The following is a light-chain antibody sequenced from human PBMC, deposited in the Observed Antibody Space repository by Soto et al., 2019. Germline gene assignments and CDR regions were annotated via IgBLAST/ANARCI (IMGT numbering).Light chain of an antibody. CDR2: DVS. CDR1: QTIRNW. Sequence: DIQMTQSPSTVSASVGDRVTITCRASQTIRNWLAWYQQKPGMAPKLLIYDVSNLESGVPSRFSGSGSGTEFTLTISSLQPADFATYYCQQYNSYSPWTFGQGTKVEIK. CDR3: QQYNSYSPWT. V-gene: IGKV1-5*01. J-gene: IGKJ1*01.